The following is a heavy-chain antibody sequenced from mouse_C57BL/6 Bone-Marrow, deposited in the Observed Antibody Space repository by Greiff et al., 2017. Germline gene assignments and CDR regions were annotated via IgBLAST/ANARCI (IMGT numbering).Heavy chain of an antibody. Sequence: EVQLQESGPGLAKPSQTLSLTCSVSGYSITSDYLNWIRKFTGNKLEYMGYISYSCSTYYNPSLKSRISITRVTSKNQYYLQLNSETTEDKATYDYARLGDYTSVYAAMDYWGQGTSVTVSS. CDR2: ISYSCST. CDR1: GYSITSDY. CDR3: ARLGDYTSVYAAMDY. D-gene: IGHD2-4*01. V-gene: IGHV3-8*01. J-gene: IGHJ4*01.